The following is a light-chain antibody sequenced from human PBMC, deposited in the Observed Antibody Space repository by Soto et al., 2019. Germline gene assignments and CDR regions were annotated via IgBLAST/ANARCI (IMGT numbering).Light chain of an antibody. CDR3: QQYSDFSRT. V-gene: IGKV1-5*03. CDR2: TAS. CDR1: QSVYRW. J-gene: IGKJ1*01. Sequence: DIQMTQSPSILSASVGNRVTIPCRARQSVYRWLAWYQQKPGHAPNRLIHTASILERGVPPRYSCSGSGTEFTLTISSLQPGDIATDYSQQYSDFSRTFGQGTKVEI.